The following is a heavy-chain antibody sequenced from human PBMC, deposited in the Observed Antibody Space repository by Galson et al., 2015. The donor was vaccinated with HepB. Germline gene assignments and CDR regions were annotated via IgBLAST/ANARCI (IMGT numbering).Heavy chain of an antibody. CDR2: INTNTGEP. J-gene: IGHJ6*02. V-gene: IGHV7-4-1*02. CDR1: GYTFTNYA. Sequence: SVKVSCKASGYTFTNYAINWVRQAPGQGLEWMGWINTNTGEPTYAQAFTGRFVFSLDTSVTTAHLQISSLKPEDTAVYYCARVTSTHNFGRSRYSFYYYGMDVWVQGTTVTVPS. D-gene: IGHD1-20*01. CDR3: ARVTSTHNFGRSRYSFYYYGMDV.